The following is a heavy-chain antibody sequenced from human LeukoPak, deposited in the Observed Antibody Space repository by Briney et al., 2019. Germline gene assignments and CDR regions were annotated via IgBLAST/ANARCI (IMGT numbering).Heavy chain of an antibody. V-gene: IGHV3-64*01. Sequence: PGGSLRLSCAASGFTFSSYAMHWVRQAPGKGLEYVSAISSNGGSTYYANSVKGRFTISRDNSKNTLYLQMGSLRAEDMAVYHCARDQLDTAMVTYMDVWGKGTTVTISS. D-gene: IGHD5-18*01. J-gene: IGHJ6*03. CDR1: GFTFSSYA. CDR2: ISSNGGST. CDR3: ARDQLDTAMVTYMDV.